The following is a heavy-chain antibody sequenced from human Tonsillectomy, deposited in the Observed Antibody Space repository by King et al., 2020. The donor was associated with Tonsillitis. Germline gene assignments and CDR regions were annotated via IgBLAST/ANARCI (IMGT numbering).Heavy chain of an antibody. CDR3: TTDRGIAVRPIFDS. V-gene: IGHV3-15*01. D-gene: IGHD6-6*01. CDR1: GFTFSNAW. J-gene: IGHJ4*02. Sequence: VQLVESGGDLVKPGGSLRLSCAASGFTFSNAWMSCARQASGKGLEWVGRIKSKSAGGTTDYAAPVKGRFTISRDDSKNTLYLQMNSLETEDTAVYYCTTDRGIAVRPIFDSWGQGTLVTVSS. CDR2: IKSKSAGGTT.